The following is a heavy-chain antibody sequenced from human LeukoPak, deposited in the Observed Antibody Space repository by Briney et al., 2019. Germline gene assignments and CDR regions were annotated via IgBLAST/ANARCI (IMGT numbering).Heavy chain of an antibody. CDR3: ASAVSGIAVAGTGLEAFDI. CDR1: GGTFSSYA. D-gene: IGHD6-19*01. J-gene: IGHJ3*02. V-gene: IGHV1-69*13. CDR2: IIPIFGPA. Sequence: SVKVSCKASGGTFSSYAISWVRQAPGQGLEWMGGIIPIFGPANYAQKFQGRVTITADESTSTAYMELSSLRSEDTAVYYCASAVSGIAVAGTGLEAFDIWGQGTMVTVSS.